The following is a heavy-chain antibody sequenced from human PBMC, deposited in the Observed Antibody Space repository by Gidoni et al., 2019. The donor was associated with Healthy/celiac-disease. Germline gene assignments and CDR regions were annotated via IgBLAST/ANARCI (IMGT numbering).Heavy chain of an antibody. D-gene: IGHD2-21*02. J-gene: IGHJ4*02. V-gene: IGHV4-39*01. CDR3: ARVTAIFTPGY. CDR1: GGSISSSSDY. CDR2: IYYSGST. Sequence: QLQLQESGPGLVKPSETLSLTCTVSGGSISSSSDYWGWIRQPPGKGLEWIGSIYYSGSTYYNPSLKSRVTISVDTSKNQFSLKLSSVTAADTAVYYCARVTAIFTPGYWGQGTLVTVSS.